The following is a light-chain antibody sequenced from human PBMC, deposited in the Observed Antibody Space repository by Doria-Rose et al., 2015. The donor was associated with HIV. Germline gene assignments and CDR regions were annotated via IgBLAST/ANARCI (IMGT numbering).Light chain of an antibody. J-gene: IGKJ5*01. CDR1: QRVKSSY. V-gene: IGKV3-20*01. CDR3: QQYGTSQGT. Sequence: TQSPGTLSLSPGERATLSCRASQRVKSSYLAWYQQKPGQAPRLLIYDASTRATGIPDRFSDSGSGTDYTLTISRLEPEDVAVYYCQQYGTSQGTFGQGTRLEXK. CDR2: DAS.